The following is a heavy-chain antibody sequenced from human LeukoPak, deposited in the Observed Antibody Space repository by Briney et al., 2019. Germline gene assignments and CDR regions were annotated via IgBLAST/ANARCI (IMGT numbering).Heavy chain of an antibody. J-gene: IGHJ4*02. V-gene: IGHV4-59*01. CDR1: GGSSSSYY. D-gene: IGHD3-22*01. CDR3: AREGGENYYDSNGHFDY. Sequence: SETLSLTCTVSGGSSSSYYWSWIRQPPGKGLEWIGYIYYSGSTNYNPSLKSRVTISVDTSKNQFSLKLSSVTAADTAVYYCAREGGENYYDSNGHFDYWGQGTLVTVSS. CDR2: IYYSGST.